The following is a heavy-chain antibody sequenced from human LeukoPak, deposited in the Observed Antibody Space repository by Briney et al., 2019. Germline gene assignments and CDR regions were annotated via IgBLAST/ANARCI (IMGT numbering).Heavy chain of an antibody. CDR1: GFTFSSYS. Sequence: GGSLRLSCAVSGFTFSSYSMNWVRQAPGKGLEWVSSISSSSSYIYYADSVKGRFTISRDNAKNSLYLQMNSLRAEDTAVYYCARGRGLRGFDIWGQGTMVTVSS. V-gene: IGHV3-21*01. D-gene: IGHD3-10*01. CDR2: ISSSSSYI. CDR3: ARGRGLRGFDI. J-gene: IGHJ3*02.